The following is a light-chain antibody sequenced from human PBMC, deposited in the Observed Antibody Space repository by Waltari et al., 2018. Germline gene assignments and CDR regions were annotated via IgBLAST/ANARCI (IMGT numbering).Light chain of an antibody. Sequence: DIQMTQSPSTLSASVGDRVTIPCQASQSNSSWLAWYQQKVGRAHKLLIYKASNLEDGVPSRFSGSGSGTDFTLTISSLQPDDFASYYCQQYKSFPWTFGQGTKVEI. J-gene: IGKJ1*01. CDR3: QQYKSFPWT. CDR1: QSNSSW. CDR2: KAS. V-gene: IGKV1-5*03.